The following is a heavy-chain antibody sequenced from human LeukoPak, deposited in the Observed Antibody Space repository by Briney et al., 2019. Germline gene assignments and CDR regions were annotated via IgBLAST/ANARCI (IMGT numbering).Heavy chain of an antibody. CDR1: GFPFSSRW. V-gene: IGHV3-7*01. Sequence: GGSLRLSCAASGFPFSSRWMSWVRQAPGKGLEWVGNIQPDGNKEYPVDSVKGRFTISRDNARNSPFLQMNSLRVEDTAVCYCASQSYARFDPWGQGTLVTVSS. J-gene: IGHJ5*02. CDR3: ASQSYARFDP. D-gene: IGHD3-16*01. CDR2: IQPDGNKE.